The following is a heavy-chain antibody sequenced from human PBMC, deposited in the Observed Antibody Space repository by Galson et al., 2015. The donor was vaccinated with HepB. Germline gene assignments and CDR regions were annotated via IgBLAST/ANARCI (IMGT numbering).Heavy chain of an antibody. Sequence: CAISGDSVSSNSAAWNWIRQSPSRGLEWLGRTYYRSKWYNDYAVSVKSRITINPDTSKNQFSLQLNSVTPEDTAVYYCARAFFDWIDYYYYYYMDVWGKGTTVTVSS. V-gene: IGHV6-1*01. CDR3: ARAFFDWIDYYYYYYMDV. CDR1: GDSVSSNSAA. D-gene: IGHD3-9*01. CDR2: TYYRSKWYN. J-gene: IGHJ6*03.